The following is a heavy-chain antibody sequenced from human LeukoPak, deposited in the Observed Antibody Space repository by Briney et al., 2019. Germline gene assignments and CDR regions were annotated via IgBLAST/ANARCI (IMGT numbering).Heavy chain of an antibody. V-gene: IGHV3-30*04. CDR3: ARVRDDYSVDY. CDR1: GFTFSSYA. CDR2: ISYDGSNK. Sequence: PGGSLRLSCAASGFTFSSYAMHWVRQAQGKGLEWVAVISYDGSNKYYADSVKGRFTISRDNSKNTLYLQMNSLRAEDTAVYYCARVRDDYSVDYWGQGTLVTVSS. J-gene: IGHJ4*02. D-gene: IGHD5-24*01.